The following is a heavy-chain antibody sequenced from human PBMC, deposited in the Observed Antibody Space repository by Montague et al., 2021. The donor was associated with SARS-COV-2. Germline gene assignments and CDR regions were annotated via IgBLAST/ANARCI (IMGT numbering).Heavy chain of an antibody. Sequence: SLRLSCAVSGFNFESYAMHWVRQAPGKGLEWVAGFSLDTDRIDYADSVKGRFIVSRDKAQDTLYLQMSSLRPEDSAVCYCGKDLTPGGMDVWGQGTTVIVSS. V-gene: IGHV3-9*01. J-gene: IGHJ6*02. D-gene: IGHD3-10*01. CDR3: GKDLTPGGMDV. CDR1: GFNFESYA. CDR2: FSLDTDRI.